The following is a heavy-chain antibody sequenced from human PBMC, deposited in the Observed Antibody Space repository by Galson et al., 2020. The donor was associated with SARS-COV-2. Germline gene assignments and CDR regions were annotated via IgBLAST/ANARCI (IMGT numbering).Heavy chain of an antibody. CDR3: TTEHLVLFWFAGMYYFDY. D-gene: IGHD3-10*01. J-gene: IGHJ4*02. CDR1: GFTFSNAW. Sequence: GGSLRLSCAASGFTFSNAWMSWVHQAPGKGLEWVGRIKIKTDGGTTDYAAPVKGRFTISRDDSKNTLYLQMNSLKTEDTAVYYCTTEHLVLFWFAGMYYFDYWGQGTLVTVSS. V-gene: IGHV3-15*01. CDR2: IKIKTDGGTT.